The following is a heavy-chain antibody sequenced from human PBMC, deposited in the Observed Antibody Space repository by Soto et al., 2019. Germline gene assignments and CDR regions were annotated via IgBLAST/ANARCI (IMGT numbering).Heavy chain of an antibody. CDR2: IWYDGSNK. CDR3: ARTYGSGSYLFDP. J-gene: IGHJ5*02. D-gene: IGHD3-10*01. CDR1: GFTFSSYG. Sequence: QVQLVESGGGVVQPGRSLRLSCAASGFTFSSYGMHWVRQAPGKGLEWVAVIWYDGSNKYYADSVKGRFTISRDNSKNTLYLQMNSLRAEDTAVYYCARTYGSGSYLFDPWGQGTLVTVSS. V-gene: IGHV3-33*01.